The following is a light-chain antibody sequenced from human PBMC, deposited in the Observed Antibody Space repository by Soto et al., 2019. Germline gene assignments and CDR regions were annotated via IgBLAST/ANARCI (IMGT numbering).Light chain of an antibody. CDR1: SSDVGGYNY. CDR3: TSSTSGSLYV. CDR2: NVS. J-gene: IGLJ1*01. Sequence: QSVLTQPPSASGSPGQSVTISCTGTSSDVGGYNYVSWYQQHPGKAPKLMIYNVSNRPSGVSNRFSGSKSGNTASLTISGLQAEDEADYFCTSSTSGSLYVFGTGTKVTVL. V-gene: IGLV2-14*01.